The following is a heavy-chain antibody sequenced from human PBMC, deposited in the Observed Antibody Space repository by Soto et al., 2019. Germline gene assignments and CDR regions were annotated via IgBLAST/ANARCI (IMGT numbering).Heavy chain of an antibody. CDR3: ARDLSGVSAGDDAFDI. D-gene: IGHD2-2*01. CDR1: GYTFTSYG. V-gene: IGHV1-18*01. Sequence: QVQLVQSGAEVKKPGASVKVACKASGYTFTSYGISWVRQAPGQGLEWMGWISAYNGNTNYAQKLQGRVTMTTDTSTSTAYMELRSLRSDDTAVYYCARDLSGVSAGDDAFDIWGQGTMVTVSS. J-gene: IGHJ3*02. CDR2: ISAYNGNT.